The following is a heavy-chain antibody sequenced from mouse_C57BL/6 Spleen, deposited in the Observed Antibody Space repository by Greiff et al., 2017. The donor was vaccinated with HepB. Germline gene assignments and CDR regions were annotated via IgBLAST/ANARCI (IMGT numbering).Heavy chain of an antibody. CDR3: ASLTTVVEGLFAY. D-gene: IGHD1-1*01. Sequence: QVQLKESGAELAKPGASVKLSCKASGYTFTSYWMHWVKQRPGQGLEWIGYINPSSGYTKYNQKFKDKATLTADKSSSTAYMQLSSLTYEDSAVYYCASLTTVVEGLFAYWGQGTLVTVSA. CDR2: INPSSGYT. V-gene: IGHV1-7*01. CDR1: GYTFTSYW. J-gene: IGHJ3*01.